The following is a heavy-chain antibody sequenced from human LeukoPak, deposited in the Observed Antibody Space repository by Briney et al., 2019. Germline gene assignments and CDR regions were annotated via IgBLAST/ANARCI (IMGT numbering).Heavy chain of an antibody. V-gene: IGHV4-31*03. CDR1: GGSISSGGYY. J-gene: IGHJ3*02. D-gene: IGHD3-22*01. Sequence: PSETLSLTCTVSGGSISSGGYYWSWIRQHPGTGLEWIGYIYYSGSTYYNPSLKSRVTISVDTSKNQFSLKLSSVTAADTAVYYCARDRYSSGYYRLDAFDIWGQGTMVTVSS. CDR2: IYYSGST. CDR3: ARDRYSSGYYRLDAFDI.